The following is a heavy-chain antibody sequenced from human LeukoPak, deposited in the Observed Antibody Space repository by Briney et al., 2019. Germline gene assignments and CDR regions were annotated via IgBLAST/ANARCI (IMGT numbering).Heavy chain of an antibody. CDR2: ISWNSGSI. V-gene: IGHV3-9*01. J-gene: IGHJ4*02. D-gene: IGHD1-26*01. CDR1: GFTFDDYA. CDR3: AKDTTGSIVGAYIDY. Sequence: GRSLRLSCAASGFTFDDYAMHWVRQAPGKGLEWVSGISWNSGSIGYADSVKGRFTISRDNAKNSLYLQMNSLRAEDTALYYCAKDTTGSIVGAYIDYWGQGALVTVSS.